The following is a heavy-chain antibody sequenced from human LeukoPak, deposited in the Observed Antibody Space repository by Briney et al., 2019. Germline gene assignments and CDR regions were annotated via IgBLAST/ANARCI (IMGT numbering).Heavy chain of an antibody. CDR2: IYYSGST. V-gene: IGHV4-59*01. D-gene: IGHD6-19*01. CDR3: ARAHQWLGYYFDY. CDR1: GGSISSYY. Sequence: PSETLSLTCTVSGGSISSYYWSWIRQPPGKGLEWIGYIYYSGSTNYNPSLKSRVTISVDTSKNQFSLKLSSVTAADTAVYYCARAHQWLGYYFDYWGQGTLVTVSS. J-gene: IGHJ4*02.